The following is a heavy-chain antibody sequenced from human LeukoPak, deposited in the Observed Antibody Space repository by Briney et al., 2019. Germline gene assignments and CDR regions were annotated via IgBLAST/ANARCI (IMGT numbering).Heavy chain of an antibody. CDR2: INPNSGGT. D-gene: IGHD6-13*01. J-gene: IGHJ4*02. CDR1: GYTFTGYY. CDR3: ARDRIAAAGTGGDFDY. Sequence: ASVKVSCKASGYTFTGYYMHWVRQAPGQGLEWMGWINPNSGGTNYAQKFQGRVTMTRDTSISTAYMVLSRLRSDDTAVYYCARDRIAAAGTGGDFDYWGQGTLVTVSS. V-gene: IGHV1-2*02.